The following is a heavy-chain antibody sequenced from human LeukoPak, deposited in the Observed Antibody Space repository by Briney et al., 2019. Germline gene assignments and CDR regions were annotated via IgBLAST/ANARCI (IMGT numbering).Heavy chain of an antibody. Sequence: PGASLRLSCTASGFTFSSYYMSWVRQAPGKGLEWMANIKQNGSDKYYADSVKGRFTISRDTANNSPYLHMNSLRADDTAVYYCATDPSARYYIGTWGQGTLVTVSA. D-gene: IGHD2-2*02. CDR1: GFTFSSYY. J-gene: IGHJ5*02. V-gene: IGHV3-7*05. CDR3: ATDPSARYYIGT. CDR2: IKQNGSDK.